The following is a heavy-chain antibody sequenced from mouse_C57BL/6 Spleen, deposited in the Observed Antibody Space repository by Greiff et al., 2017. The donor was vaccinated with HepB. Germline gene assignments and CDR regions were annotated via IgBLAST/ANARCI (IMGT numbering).Heavy chain of an antibody. V-gene: IGHV5-16*01. CDR1: GFTFSDYY. CDR2: INYDGSST. D-gene: IGHD2-4*01. J-gene: IGHJ2*01. CDR3: ARGEGYYDYDGGKFDY. Sequence: EVKLVESEGGLVQPGSSMKLSCTASGFTFSDYYMAWVRQVPEKGLEWVANINYDGSSTYYLDSLKSRFIISRDNAKNILYLQMSSLKSEDTATYYCARGEGYYDYDGGKFDYWGQGTTLTVSS.